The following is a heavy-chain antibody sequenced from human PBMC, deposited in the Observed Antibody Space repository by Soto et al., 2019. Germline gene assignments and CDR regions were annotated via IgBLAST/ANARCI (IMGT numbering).Heavy chain of an antibody. CDR2: IWGDGSKK. CDR3: ARGAVVAGDFDY. D-gene: IGHD2-15*01. CDR1: ASALSTHG. Sequence: GGSLRLSGAASASALSTHGRHWVRQSRGKGLEWVAVIWGDGSKKYYADSVKGRFTISKDNSKNTLFLQMNTLRAEDTAVYYCARGAVVAGDFDYWGQGTLVTVSS. J-gene: IGHJ4*02. V-gene: IGHV3-33*01.